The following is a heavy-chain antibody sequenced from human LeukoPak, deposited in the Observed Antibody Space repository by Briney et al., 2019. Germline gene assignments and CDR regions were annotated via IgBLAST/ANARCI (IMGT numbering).Heavy chain of an antibody. CDR2: IYYSGST. J-gene: IGHJ5*02. CDR3: ARVYSGWETNWFDP. CDR1: GGSISSYY. Sequence: SETLSLTCTVSGGSISSYYWSWIRQPPGKGLEWIGYIYYSGSTNYNPSLKSRVTISVDTSKNQFSLKLSSVTAADMAVYYCARVYSGWETNWFDPWGQGTLVTVSS. D-gene: IGHD6-19*01. V-gene: IGHV4-59*01.